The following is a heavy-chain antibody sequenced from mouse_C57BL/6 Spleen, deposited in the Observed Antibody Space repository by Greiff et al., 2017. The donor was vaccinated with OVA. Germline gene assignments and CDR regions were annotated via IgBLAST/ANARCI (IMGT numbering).Heavy chain of an antibody. D-gene: IGHD2-2*01. V-gene: IGHV1-7*01. CDR1: GYTFTSYW. CDR2: INPSSGYT. CDR3: ARYGYGYYYAMDY. J-gene: IGHJ4*01. Sequence: QVQLKESGAELAKPGASVKLSCKASGYTFTSYWMHWVKQRPGQGLEWIGYINPSSGYTKYNQKFKDKATLTADKSSSTAYMQLSSLTYEDSAVYYCARYGYGYYYAMDYWGQGTSVTVSS.